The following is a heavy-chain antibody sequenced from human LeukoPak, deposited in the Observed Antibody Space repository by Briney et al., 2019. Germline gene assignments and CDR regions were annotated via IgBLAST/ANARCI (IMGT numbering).Heavy chain of an antibody. CDR3: ARQSGYSSS. CDR1: GGSISGSDYY. J-gene: IGHJ4*02. D-gene: IGHD6-13*01. V-gene: IGHV4-39*07. CDR2: IYYSGST. Sequence: PSETLSLTCAVSGGSISGSDYYWGWIRQPPGKGLEWIGSIYYSGSTYYNPSLKSRVTISVDTSKNQFSLKLSSVTAADTAVYYCARQSGYSSSWGQGTLVTVSS.